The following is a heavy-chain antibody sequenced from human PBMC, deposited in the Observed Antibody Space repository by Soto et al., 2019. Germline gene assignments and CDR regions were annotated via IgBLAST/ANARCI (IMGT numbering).Heavy chain of an antibody. CDR1: GFTFSDYF. J-gene: IGHJ5*02. CDR3: VRDSARIVVVPLVDGDNWFYP. D-gene: IGHD2-2*01. CDR2: ISGSGDNI. V-gene: IGHV3-11*04. Sequence: GGSLRLSCAASGFTFSDYFMSWIRQAPGKGLEWVSFISGSGDNIKYADSVKGRFPISRDNAKNSLYLQMNSLRDEDTAVYYCVRDSARIVVVPLVDGDNWFYPCGHGT.